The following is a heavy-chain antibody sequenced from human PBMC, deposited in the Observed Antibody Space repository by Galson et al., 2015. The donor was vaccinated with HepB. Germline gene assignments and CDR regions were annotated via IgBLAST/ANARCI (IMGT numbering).Heavy chain of an antibody. CDR1: GFTLSSYA. CDR3: AKPGSGYDFWSGYYRNNWFDP. CDR2: ISGSGGST. D-gene: IGHD3-3*01. J-gene: IGHJ5*02. Sequence: SLRLSCAASGFTLSSYAMSWVRQAPGKGLEWVSAISGSGGSTYYADSVKGRFTISRDNSKNTLYLQMNSLRAEDTAVYYCAKPGSGYDFWSGYYRNNWFDPWGQGTLVTVSS. V-gene: IGHV3-23*01.